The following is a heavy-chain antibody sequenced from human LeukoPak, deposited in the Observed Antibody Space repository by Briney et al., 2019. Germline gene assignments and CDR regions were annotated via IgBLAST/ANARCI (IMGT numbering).Heavy chain of an antibody. D-gene: IGHD5-12*01. Sequence: GSLRLSCAASGFTFSSYEMNWVRQAPGKGLEWVSYISSSGSTIYYADSVRGRFTISRDNAKNSLYLQMNSLRAEDTAVYYCAREVSGYDFGYWGQGTLVTVSS. CDR1: GFTFSSYE. CDR2: ISSSGSTI. J-gene: IGHJ4*02. V-gene: IGHV3-48*03. CDR3: AREVSGYDFGY.